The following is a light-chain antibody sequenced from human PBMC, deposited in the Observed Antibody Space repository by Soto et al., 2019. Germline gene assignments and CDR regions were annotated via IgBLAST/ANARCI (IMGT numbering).Light chain of an antibody. CDR1: QSVSSSY. V-gene: IGKV3-20*01. Sequence: EIVLTQSPGTLSLSPGERATLSCRASQSVSSSYLAWYQQKPGQAPRLLIYGASSRATGIPDRFSGSGSVTDFTLTISSLEPEDFAVYYCQQYGSSPPEYTFGQGTKLEIK. CDR2: GAS. CDR3: QQYGSSPPEYT. J-gene: IGKJ2*01.